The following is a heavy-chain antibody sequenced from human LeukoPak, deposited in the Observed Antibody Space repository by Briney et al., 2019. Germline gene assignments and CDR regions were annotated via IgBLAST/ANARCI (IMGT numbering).Heavy chain of an antibody. CDR1: GFTFSSYE. CDR2: INSDWSST. J-gene: IGHJ4*02. D-gene: IGHD3-16*01. CDR3: ARGGVDY. Sequence: GGSLRLSCAASGFTFSSYEMNWVRQVPGKGLVWFSRINSDWSSTNYADSVNGRFTISRDNAKNTLYLQMNSLRAEDTAVYYCARGGVDYWGQGTLVTVSS. V-gene: IGHV3-74*01.